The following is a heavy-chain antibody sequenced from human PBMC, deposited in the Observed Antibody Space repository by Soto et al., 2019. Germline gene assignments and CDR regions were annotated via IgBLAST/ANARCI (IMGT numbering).Heavy chain of an antibody. CDR2: INHSGST. V-gene: IGHV4-34*01. J-gene: IGHJ4*02. CDR3: ARTPASYCSGGSCYSEY. CDR1: SGSFSGYY. D-gene: IGHD2-15*01. Sequence: SETLSLTCAVYSGSFSGYYCSWIRPLPLNWLELIGEINHSGSTNYNPSLKSRVTISVDTSKNQFSLKLSSVTAADTAVYYCARTPASYCSGGSCYSEYWGQGTLVTVSS.